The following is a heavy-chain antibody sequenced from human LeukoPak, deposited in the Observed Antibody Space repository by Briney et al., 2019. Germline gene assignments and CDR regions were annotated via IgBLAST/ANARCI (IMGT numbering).Heavy chain of an antibody. CDR3: ARAGYSYGYAYFDY. CDR1: GGSISSYY. D-gene: IGHD5-18*01. V-gene: IGHV4-59*01. Sequence: SETLSLTCTVSGGSISSYYWSWIRQPPRKGLEWIGYIYYSGSTNYNPSLKSRVTISVDTSKNQFSLNLSSVTAADTAVYYCARAGYSYGYAYFDYWGQGTLVTVSS. J-gene: IGHJ4*02. CDR2: IYYSGST.